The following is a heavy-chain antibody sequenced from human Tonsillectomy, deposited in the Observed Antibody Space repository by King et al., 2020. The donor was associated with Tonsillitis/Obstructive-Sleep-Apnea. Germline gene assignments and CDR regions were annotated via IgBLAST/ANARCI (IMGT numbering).Heavy chain of an antibody. Sequence: VQLVESGGGLVQPGGSLRLSCAASGFTFSTYWMHWVRQAPGKGLVWVSRINNDGSTTTYAVSVKGRFTISRDNAKNTLYLQMNSLGAEDTAVYYCARGYSGSYRVDYWGQGTLITVSS. CDR3: ARGYSGSYRVDY. V-gene: IGHV3-74*01. CDR2: INNDGSTT. CDR1: GFTFSTYW. J-gene: IGHJ4*02. D-gene: IGHD1-26*01.